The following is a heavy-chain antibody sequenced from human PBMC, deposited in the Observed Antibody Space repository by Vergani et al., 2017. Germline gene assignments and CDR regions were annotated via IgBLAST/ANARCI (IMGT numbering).Heavy chain of an antibody. CDR2: IYYSGST. CDR3: ARGGMSGWYFAFDI. D-gene: IGHD6-19*01. CDR1: GGSISSGGYY. J-gene: IGHJ3*02. Sequence: QVQLQESGPGLVKPSQTLSLTCTVSGGSISSGGYYWSWIRQHPGKGLEWIGYIYYSGSTYYNPSLKSLVTISVDTSKNQFSLKLSSVTAADTAVYYCARGGMSGWYFAFDIWGQGTMVTVSS. V-gene: IGHV4-31*01.